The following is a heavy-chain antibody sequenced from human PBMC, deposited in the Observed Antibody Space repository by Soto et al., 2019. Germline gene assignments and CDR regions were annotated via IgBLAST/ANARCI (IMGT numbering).Heavy chain of an antibody. D-gene: IGHD3-10*01. CDR2: IYYSGNT. CDR3: ARGSTDSYPGSRIFDF. CDR1: GGSVSSGAYY. V-gene: IGHV4-61*08. J-gene: IGHJ4*02. Sequence: SETLSLTYTVSGGSVSSGAYYWSWIRQPPGKGLEWIGYIYYSGNTNYNPSLKSRVTISVDTSKNQFSLKLRPVIAADSAIYYCARGSTDSYPGSRIFDFWGRGTLVTVSS.